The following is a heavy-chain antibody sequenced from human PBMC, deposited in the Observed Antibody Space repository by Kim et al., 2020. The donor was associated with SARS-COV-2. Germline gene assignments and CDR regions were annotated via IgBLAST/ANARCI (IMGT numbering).Heavy chain of an antibody. J-gene: IGHJ5*01. CDR2: IYNSGNT. D-gene: IGHD6-19*01. CDR3: ARFLDSGVGSGRYGWF. CDR1: GDYISGGAYS. V-gene: IGHV4-30-2*01. Sequence: SETLSLTCGVSGDYISGGAYSWSWIRQPPGGGLEWIGYIYNSGNTYSNPTLKSRLSMSVDRSTNQFSLRLSSVTAADTAMYYCARFLDSGVGSGRYGWF.